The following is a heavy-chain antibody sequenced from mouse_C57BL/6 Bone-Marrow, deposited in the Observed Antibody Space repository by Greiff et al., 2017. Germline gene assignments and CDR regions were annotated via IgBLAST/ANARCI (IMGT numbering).Heavy chain of an antibody. CDR1: GFNIKDDY. CDR3: TTEGSSYYYAMDY. V-gene: IGHV14-4*01. Sequence: EVKLQESGAELVRPGASVKLSCTASGFNIKDDYMHWVKQRPEQGLEWIGWIDPENGDTEYASKFQGKATITADTSSNTAYLQLSSLTSEDTAVYYCTTEGSSYYYAMDYCGQGTSVTVSS. J-gene: IGHJ4*01. CDR2: IDPENGDT. D-gene: IGHD1-1*01.